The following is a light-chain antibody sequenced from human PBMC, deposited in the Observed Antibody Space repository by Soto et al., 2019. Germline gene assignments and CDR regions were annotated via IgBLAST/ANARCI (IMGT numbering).Light chain of an antibody. J-gene: IGKJ5*01. CDR2: LGS. Sequence: DIVMTQSPLSLPVTPGEPASISCRSSQSLLHSNGYNYLDWYLQKPGQSPHLLIYLGSNRASGVPDRFSGSGSGTDFTLKISRVEAEDVGVYYCMQALQTPITFGQGTRLEIK. V-gene: IGKV2-28*01. CDR1: QSLLHSNGYNY. CDR3: MQALQTPIT.